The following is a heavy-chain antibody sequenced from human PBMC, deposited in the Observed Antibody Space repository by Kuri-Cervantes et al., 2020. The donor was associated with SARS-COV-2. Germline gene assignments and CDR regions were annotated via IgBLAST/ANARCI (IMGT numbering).Heavy chain of an antibody. V-gene: IGHV3-13*05. CDR2: IATAGDP. CDR1: GFTFNSHD. CDR3: ARVSWGGDGFDI. J-gene: IGHJ3*02. D-gene: IGHD3-16*01. Sequence: LSLTCVASGFTFNSHDMHWVRQPTGKGLEWVSGIATAGDPYFAASVTGRFTISRENAKNSLYLQMDSLRAGDTAVYYCARVSWGGDGFDIWGQGTMVTVSS.